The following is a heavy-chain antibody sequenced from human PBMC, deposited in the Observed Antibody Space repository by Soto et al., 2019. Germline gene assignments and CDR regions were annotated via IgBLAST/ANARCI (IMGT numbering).Heavy chain of an antibody. J-gene: IGHJ4*02. CDR2: ISYDGSNT. V-gene: IGHV3-30*18. CDR1: GFTFSSYG. Sequence: QVQLVESGGGVVQPGRSLRLSCAASGFTFSSYGMHWVRQAPGKGLEWVAVISYDGSNTYYGVTVKGRFTISRDNSKNTLSLQMNSLRAEDTAVYYCAKDGNVYSSGWYAPSLDYWGQGTLVTVSS. D-gene: IGHD6-19*01. CDR3: AKDGNVYSSGWYAPSLDY.